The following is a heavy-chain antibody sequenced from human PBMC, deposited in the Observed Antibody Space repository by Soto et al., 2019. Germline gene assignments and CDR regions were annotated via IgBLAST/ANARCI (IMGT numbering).Heavy chain of an antibody. CDR1: GGSISSYY. Sequence: SETLSLTCTVSGGSISSYYWSWIRQPPGKGLEWIGYIYYSGSTNYNPSLKSRVTISVDTSKNRFSLKLSSVTAADTAVYYCARGGYDILTGYSTFDYWGQGTLVTVSS. V-gene: IGHV4-59*01. CDR2: IYYSGST. D-gene: IGHD3-9*01. J-gene: IGHJ4*02. CDR3: ARGGYDILTGYSTFDY.